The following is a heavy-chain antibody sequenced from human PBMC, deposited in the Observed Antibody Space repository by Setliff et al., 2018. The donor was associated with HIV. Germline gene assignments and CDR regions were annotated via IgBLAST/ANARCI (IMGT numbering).Heavy chain of an antibody. V-gene: IGHV1-3*01. J-gene: IGHJ4*02. CDR3: ARDGAGSSWDAFFDY. Sequence: GASVKVSCKASGYTFSSYVMNWVRQAPGHKLEWMGWINAGNGYTKYSQKSQGRVSITRDTSASTAYMELSSLRSEDTAVYYCARDGAGSSWDAFFDYWGQGTLVTVSS. D-gene: IGHD6-13*01. CDR1: GYTFSSYV. CDR2: INAGNGYT.